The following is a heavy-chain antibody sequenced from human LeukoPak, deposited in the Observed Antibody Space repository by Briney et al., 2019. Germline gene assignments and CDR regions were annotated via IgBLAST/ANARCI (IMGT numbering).Heavy chain of an antibody. J-gene: IGHJ5*02. CDR2: IYYSGST. D-gene: IGHD6-13*01. CDR1: GGSISSGDYY. Sequence: ASQTLSLTCTVSGGSISSGDYYWSWIRQPPGKGLEWIGYIYYSGSTYYNPSLKSRVTISVDTSKNQFSLKLSSVTAAETAVYYCARDIAAAGNNWFDPWGQGTLVTVSS. V-gene: IGHV4-30-4*08. CDR3: ARDIAAAGNNWFDP.